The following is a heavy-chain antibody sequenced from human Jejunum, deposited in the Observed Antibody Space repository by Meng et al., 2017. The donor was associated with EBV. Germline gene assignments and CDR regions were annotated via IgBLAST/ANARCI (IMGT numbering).Heavy chain of an antibody. CDR3: AGAVVGSTSLDY. CDR2: INTKTGNP. V-gene: IGHV7-4-1*02. D-gene: IGHD1-26*01. Sequence: VQTGSELRKPGASVKISCKTSGYTFTNYAMNWVRQAPGQGLEWMAWINTKTGNPAYAQGFTGRFVFSLDMSVTTIYLQISSLEAEDTAIYYCAGAVVGSTSLDYWGQGTLVTVSS. J-gene: IGHJ4*02. CDR1: GYTFTNYA.